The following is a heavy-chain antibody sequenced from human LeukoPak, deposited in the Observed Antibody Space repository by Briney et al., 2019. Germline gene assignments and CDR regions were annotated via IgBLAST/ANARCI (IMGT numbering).Heavy chain of an antibody. CDR3: ARGGGGYTYAKPIEF. D-gene: IGHD3-16*01. CDR2: INEGGST. V-gene: IGHV4-31*01. J-gene: IGHJ4*02. CDR1: GVALSSVGHD. Sequence: SGTLSLTCTVSGVALSSVGHDWGCNRQHPGKGLEWIVYINEGGSTFNNPSINSSVTMSVHTTNNQFLLKIHSVAVADPGYSCRARGGGGYTYAKPIEFWGQGTLVTVSS.